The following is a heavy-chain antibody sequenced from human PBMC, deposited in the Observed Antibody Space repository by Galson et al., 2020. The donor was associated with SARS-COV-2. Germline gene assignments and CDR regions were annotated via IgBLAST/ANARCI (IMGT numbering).Heavy chain of an antibody. D-gene: IGHD3-22*01. Sequence: SETLSLTCTVSGGSISSGSYYWGWIRQPAGKGLEWIGRIYTSGSTNYNPSLKSRVTMSVDTSKNQFSLKLSSVTAADTAVYYCARDSGNNSGYYYYYYGMDVWGQGTTVTVSS. CDR3: ARDSGNNSGYYYYYYGMDV. J-gene: IGHJ6*02. CDR1: GGSISSGSYY. V-gene: IGHV4-61*02. CDR2: IYTSGST.